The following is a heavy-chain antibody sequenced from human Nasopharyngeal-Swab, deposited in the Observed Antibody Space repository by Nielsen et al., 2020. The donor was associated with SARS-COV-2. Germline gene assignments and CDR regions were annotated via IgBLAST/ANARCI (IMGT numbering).Heavy chain of an antibody. CDR1: GGSFSGYY. CDR3: ARDQRGPIVVKAFDI. J-gene: IGHJ3*02. D-gene: IGHD3-22*01. Sequence: SETLSLTCAVYGGSFSGYYWSWIRQPPGKGLEWIGEINHSGSTNYNPSLKSRVTISVDTSKNQFSLKLSSVTAADTAVYYCARDQRGPIVVKAFDIWGQGTMVTVSS. CDR2: INHSGST. V-gene: IGHV4-34*09.